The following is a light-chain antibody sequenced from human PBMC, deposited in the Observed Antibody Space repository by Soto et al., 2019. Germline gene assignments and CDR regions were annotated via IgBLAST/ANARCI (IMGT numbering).Light chain of an antibody. J-gene: IGKJ1*01. Sequence: AVQMTQSPSSLSASVGDRVTITCRASQDIRNGLGWYQQKPGKAPELLIYAASSLQSGVPSRFSGSASGTDFTLTISRLQPEDFATYYCLQDHIYPWTFGQGTKVEI. CDR3: LQDHIYPWT. CDR2: AAS. CDR1: QDIRNG. V-gene: IGKV1-6*01.